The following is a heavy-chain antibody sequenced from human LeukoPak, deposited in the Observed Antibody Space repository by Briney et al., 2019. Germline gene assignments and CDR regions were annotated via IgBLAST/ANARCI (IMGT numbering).Heavy chain of an antibody. D-gene: IGHD7-27*01. J-gene: IGHJ4*02. CDR1: GYTFTSYY. Sequence: ASVKVSCKASGYTFTSYYMHWVRQAPGQGLEWMGIINPSGGSTSYAQKFQGRVTMTRDTSTSTVYMELSSLRSEDTAVYYRARSSRTGDPQGYFDYWGQGTLVTVSS. CDR3: ARSSRTGDPQGYFDY. V-gene: IGHV1-46*01. CDR2: INPSGGST.